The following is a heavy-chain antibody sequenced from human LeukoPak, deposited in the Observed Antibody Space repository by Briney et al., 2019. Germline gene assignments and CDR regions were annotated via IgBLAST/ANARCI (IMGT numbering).Heavy chain of an antibody. V-gene: IGHV4-34*01. CDR2: INHSGST. Sequence: PSETLSLTCAVYGGSFSDYYWSWIRQPPGEGLEWIGEINHSGSTNYNPSLKSRVTISVDTSKNQFSLKLSSVTAADTAVYYCARVGYYGSGSYYQRKNYYYYGMDVWGQGTTVTVSS. J-gene: IGHJ6*02. CDR1: GGSFSDYY. CDR3: ARVGYYGSGSYYQRKNYYYYGMDV. D-gene: IGHD3-10*01.